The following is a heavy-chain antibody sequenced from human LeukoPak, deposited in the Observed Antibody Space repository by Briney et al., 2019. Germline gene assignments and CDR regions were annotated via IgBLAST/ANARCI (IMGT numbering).Heavy chain of an antibody. D-gene: IGHD6-6*01. Sequence: GGSLRLSCAASGFTVSDTYMSWVRQAPGKGLEWVAVIYAGGSTYHADSVKGRFIISRDNSDSTLYLQMKTLRAEDTAVYYCAREGRASSRHFYYYLDVWGKGTTVTVAS. V-gene: IGHV3-53*01. J-gene: IGHJ6*03. CDR2: IYAGGST. CDR3: AREGRASSRHFYYYLDV. CDR1: GFTVSDTY.